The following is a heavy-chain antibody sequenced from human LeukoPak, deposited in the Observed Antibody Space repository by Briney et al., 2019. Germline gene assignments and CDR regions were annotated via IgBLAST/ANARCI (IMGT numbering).Heavy chain of an antibody. J-gene: IGHJ3*02. V-gene: IGHV3-74*01. D-gene: IGHD3-10*01. CDR3: ARDKNLWFGELRDAFDI. CDR1: GFTFSSYW. Sequence: GGSLRLSCAASGFTFSSYWMHWVRQAPGKGLVWVSRINSDGSSTSYADSVKGRFTISRDNAKNTLYLQMNSLRAEDTAVYCCARDKNLWFGELRDAFDIWGQGTMVTVSS. CDR2: INSDGSST.